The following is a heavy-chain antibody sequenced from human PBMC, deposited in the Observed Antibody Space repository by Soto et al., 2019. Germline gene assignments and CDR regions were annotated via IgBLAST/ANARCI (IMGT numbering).Heavy chain of an antibody. V-gene: IGHV3-74*01. CDR3: ASSLLTPFDY. CDR2: INSDGSST. D-gene: IGHD7-27*01. CDR1: GFTFNSYW. Sequence: EVQLVESGGGLVQPGGSLRLSCAASGFTFNSYWIHWVRQAPGKGLVWVSRINSDGSSTSYADPVKGRFTISRDNAKNTLYLQMNSLRAEDTAVYYCASSLLTPFDYWGQGTLVTVSS. J-gene: IGHJ4*02.